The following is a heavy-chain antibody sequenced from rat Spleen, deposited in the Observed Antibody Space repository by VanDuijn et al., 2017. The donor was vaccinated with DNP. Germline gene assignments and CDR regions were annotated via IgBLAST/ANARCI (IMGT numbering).Heavy chain of an antibody. J-gene: IGHJ2*01. CDR1: GFSLTSNS. V-gene: IGHV2-1*01. CDR3: ARGGRSYFDY. CDR2: IWSGGTT. D-gene: IGHD1-11*01. Sequence: QVQLKESGPGLVQPSQTLSLTCTVSGFSLTSNSVHWVRQPPGKGLEWVGVIWSGGTTDYNSALKSRLSISRDTSKSQVFLKMNSLQAEDTATYYCARGGRSYFDYWGQGVMVTVSS.